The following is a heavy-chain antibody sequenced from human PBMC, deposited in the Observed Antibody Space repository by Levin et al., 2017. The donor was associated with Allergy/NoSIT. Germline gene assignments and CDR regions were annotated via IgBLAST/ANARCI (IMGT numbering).Heavy chain of an antibody. CDR1: GFTFSNVW. V-gene: IGHV3-15*01. CDR3: APYRLGAFDF. Sequence: RPGGSLRLSCAASGFTFSNVWMGWVRQAPGKGLEWVGRVNSKGDGGATDYAAPVEGRFTISRDDSKNTLYLQINSLKTEDTAVYYCAPYRLGAFDFWGQGTLVTVSS. CDR2: VNSKGDGGAT. J-gene: IGHJ4*02. D-gene: IGHD3-16*01.